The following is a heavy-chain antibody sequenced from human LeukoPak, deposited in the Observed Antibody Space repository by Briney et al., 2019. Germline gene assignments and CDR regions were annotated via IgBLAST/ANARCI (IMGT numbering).Heavy chain of an antibody. CDR2: ISDDGSNK. Sequence: PGGSLRLSCVTSGFIFSSYGMHWVRQAPDKGLEWVAVISDDGSNKYYADSVKGRFIISRDNSKNTLYLQMNSLRPGDTAVYYCAKGGDSSGYYGGPDYWGQGTLVTVSS. CDR1: GFIFSSYG. J-gene: IGHJ4*02. CDR3: AKGGDSSGYYGGPDY. D-gene: IGHD3-22*01. V-gene: IGHV3-30*18.